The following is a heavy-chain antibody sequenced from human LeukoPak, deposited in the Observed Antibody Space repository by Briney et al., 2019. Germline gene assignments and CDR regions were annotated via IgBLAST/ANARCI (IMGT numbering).Heavy chain of an antibody. D-gene: IGHD3-9*01. Sequence: MSGGSLRLSCAASGLTFSSYSMSLVRQAPGKGLEWVSYISMSSVYIYYADSVKGRFTISRDNAKNSLYLQMNSLRAEDTAVYYCARVMTGYSVLDYWGQGTLVTVSS. CDR3: ARVMTGYSVLDY. CDR2: ISMSSVYI. CDR1: GLTFSSYS. V-gene: IGHV3-21*01. J-gene: IGHJ4*02.